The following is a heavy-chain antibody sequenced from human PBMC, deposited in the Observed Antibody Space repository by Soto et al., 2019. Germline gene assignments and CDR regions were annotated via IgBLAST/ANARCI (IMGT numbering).Heavy chain of an antibody. CDR1: GFTFSSYS. D-gene: IGHD3-3*01. Sequence: GGSLRLSCAASGFTFSSYSMNWVRQAPGKGLEWVSYISSSSSTIYYADSVKGRFTISRDNAKNSLYLQMNSLRDEDTAVYYCERDPTYYDFWSGYSPIYYGMDVWGQGTTVTVSS. CDR2: ISSSSSTI. CDR3: ERDPTYYDFWSGYSPIYYGMDV. J-gene: IGHJ6*02. V-gene: IGHV3-48*02.